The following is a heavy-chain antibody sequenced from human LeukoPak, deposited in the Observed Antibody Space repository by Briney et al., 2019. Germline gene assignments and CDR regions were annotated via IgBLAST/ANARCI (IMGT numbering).Heavy chain of an antibody. Sequence: GGSLRLSCAASGLTVSSNYMSWVRQAPGRGLEWVSFISSSSTTIYYADSVEGRFTISRDNAENALYLQMDSLRAEDTAVYYCARAPAASFGYWGQGALITVSS. V-gene: IGHV3-48*04. CDR2: ISSSSTTI. D-gene: IGHD2-2*01. J-gene: IGHJ4*02. CDR3: ARAPAASFGY. CDR1: GLTVSSNY.